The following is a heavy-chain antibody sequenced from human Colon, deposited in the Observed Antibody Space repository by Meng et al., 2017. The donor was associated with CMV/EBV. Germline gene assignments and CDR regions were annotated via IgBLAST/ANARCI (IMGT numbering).Heavy chain of an antibody. Sequence: SLKISCKSSGFKFDDYAMHWVRQVPGGGLEWVSGIGWNSNSISYADSVKGRFTISRDNAKNSLYLQMTNLRLEDTALYYCAKDIAYGILIPIGEAFDIWGQGTMVTVSS. CDR3: AKDIAYGILIPIGEAFDI. CDR1: GFKFDDYA. J-gene: IGHJ3*02. CDR2: IGWNSNSI. D-gene: IGHD2-21*01. V-gene: IGHV3-9*01.